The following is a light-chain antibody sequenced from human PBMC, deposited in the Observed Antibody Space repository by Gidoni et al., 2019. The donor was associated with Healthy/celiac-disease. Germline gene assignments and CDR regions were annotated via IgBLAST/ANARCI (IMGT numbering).Light chain of an antibody. CDR1: SSDGGGYNY. J-gene: IGLJ1*01. CDR2: EVS. Sequence: SALTPPASVSGSPGPSITISCTGTSSDGGGYNYVSWYQQHPGKAPKLMIYEVSNRPSGVSNRFSGSKSGNTDSLTISGLQAEDEADYYCSSYTSSSPYVFGTGTKVTVL. CDR3: SSYTSSSPYV. V-gene: IGLV2-14*01.